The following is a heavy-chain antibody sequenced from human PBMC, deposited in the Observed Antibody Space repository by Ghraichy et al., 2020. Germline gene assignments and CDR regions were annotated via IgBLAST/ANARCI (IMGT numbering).Heavy chain of an antibody. Sequence: GESLNISWKGSGFSFTDYSMIWVRLTPRKALEWVSYITGSSITIFYTDSVKGRFTISRDNAKNSLSLQMNSLSAEDTAVYYCARLPLPRRAAVGDWYFDLWGRGTLVSVSS. V-gene: IGHV3-48*01. CDR2: ITGSSITI. D-gene: IGHD6-13*01. CDR3: ARLPLPRRAAVGDWYFDL. CDR1: GFSFTDYS. J-gene: IGHJ2*01.